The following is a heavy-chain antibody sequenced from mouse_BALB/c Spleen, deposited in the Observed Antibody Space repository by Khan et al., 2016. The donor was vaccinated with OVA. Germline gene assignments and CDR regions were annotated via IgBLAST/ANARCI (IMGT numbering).Heavy chain of an antibody. Sequence: VQLKQSGAELVRPGALVKLSCKASGFNIKDYYMLWVKQRPEQGLEWIGWIDPENGNTIYDPKFQGKASITVDTSSNTAYLQLSSLTSEDTAVYYCARRGYGNYWFAYWGQGTLVTVSA. CDR3: ARRGYGNYWFAY. CDR1: GFNIKDYY. J-gene: IGHJ3*01. V-gene: IGHV14-1*02. D-gene: IGHD2-1*01. CDR2: IDPENGNT.